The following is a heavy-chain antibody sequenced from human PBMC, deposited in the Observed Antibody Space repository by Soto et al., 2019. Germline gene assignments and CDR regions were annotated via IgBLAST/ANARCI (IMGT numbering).Heavy chain of an antibody. CDR3: AREGRGKKAGYNGLVSLGY. V-gene: IGHV1-69*06. CDR1: GSRFSNYV. CDR2: IIPIFNST. Sequence: ASVKVSCKVSGSRFSNYVISWVRQAPGHGLEWLGRIIPIFNSTKYAQSFQGRVTITADKSTSTASLELSSLRADDTAVYYCAREGRGKKAGYNGLVSLGYWGQGTLVTVSS. J-gene: IGHJ4*02. D-gene: IGHD2-2*02.